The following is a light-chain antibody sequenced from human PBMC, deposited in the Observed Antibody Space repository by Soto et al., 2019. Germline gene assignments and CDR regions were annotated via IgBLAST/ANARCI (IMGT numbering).Light chain of an antibody. CDR1: QNIASN. CDR2: GSS. V-gene: IGKV3D-15*01. Sequence: VMPQSPANMSVSPGARVTLSCMASQNIASNVAWYQQKRGQAPRLLIYGSSTRATDIPATVSGSGSGTQFSGTISSLQSGGSAIYYWHQYYLGGRSFGGGTKVEI. J-gene: IGKJ4*01. CDR3: HQYYLGGRS.